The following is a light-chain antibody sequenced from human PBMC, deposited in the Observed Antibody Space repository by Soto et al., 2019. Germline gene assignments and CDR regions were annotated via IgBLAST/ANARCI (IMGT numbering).Light chain of an antibody. CDR2: AVT. CDR1: SSDVGGYDY. CDR3: SSYTSSGTVL. J-gene: IGLJ2*01. V-gene: IGLV2-14*03. Sequence: QSALTQPASVSGSPGQSITISCTRTSSDVGGYDYVCWYQQHPGKAPKLIIYAVTNRPSGVSNRFSGSKSGNTASLSISGLQAEDEADYYCSSYTSSGTVLFGGGTKLTVL.